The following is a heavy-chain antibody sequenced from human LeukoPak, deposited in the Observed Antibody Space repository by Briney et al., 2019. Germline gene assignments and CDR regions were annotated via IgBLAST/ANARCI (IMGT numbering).Heavy chain of an antibody. J-gene: IGHJ4*02. D-gene: IGHD2-21*01. CDR3: ARGLIVGGSFFDY. CDR2: IVPIFRIT. Sequence: EASVKVTCKASGVSFNSDAINWVRQAPGQGLEWMGRIVPIFRITNYAQNFRGRVTFTADRSTNTVHMEMSSLRSDDTAVYFCARGLIVGGSFFDYWGQGTPVTVSS. V-gene: IGHV1-69*04. CDR1: GVSFNSDA.